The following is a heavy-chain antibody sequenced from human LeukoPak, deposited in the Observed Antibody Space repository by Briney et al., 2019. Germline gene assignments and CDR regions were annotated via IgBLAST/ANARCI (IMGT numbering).Heavy chain of an antibody. CDR2: INPNSGGT. CDR1: GYTFTGYY. D-gene: IGHD3-22*01. CDR3: ARDDSSGYLVGGYLLGSVDAFDL. Sequence: ASVKVSCKASGYTFTGYYMHWVRQAPGQGLEWMGWINPNSGGTNYAQKFQGRVTMTRDTSISTAYMELSRLRSDDTAVYYCARDDSSGYLVGGYLLGSVDAFDLWGQGTMVTVSS. V-gene: IGHV1-2*02. J-gene: IGHJ3*01.